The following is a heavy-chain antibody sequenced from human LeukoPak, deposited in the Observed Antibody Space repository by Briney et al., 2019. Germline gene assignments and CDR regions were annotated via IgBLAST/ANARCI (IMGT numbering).Heavy chain of an antibody. CDR1: GGSISSSSYY. D-gene: IGHD3-22*01. Sequence: SETLSLTCTVSGGSISSSSYYWGWIRQPPGKGLEWIGSIYYSGSTYYNPSLKSRVTISVDTSKNQFSLKLSSVTAADTAVYYCARVAYYYDSSGYPPDWGQGTLVTVSS. CDR3: ARVAYYYDSSGYPPD. J-gene: IGHJ4*02. CDR2: IYYSGST. V-gene: IGHV4-39*07.